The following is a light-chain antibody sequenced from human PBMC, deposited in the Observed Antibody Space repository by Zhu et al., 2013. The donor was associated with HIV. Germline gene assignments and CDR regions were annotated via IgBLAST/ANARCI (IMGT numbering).Light chain of an antibody. V-gene: IGLV1-51*01. CDR1: TSNIGNNY. CDR3: GTWDSTLSAV. Sequence: QSVLTQPPSVSAAPGQKVSVSCSGSTSNIGNNYVSWYQQFPGTAPKLLIYDNNKRPSGIPARFSGSKSGTSATLAITGLQTGDEADYYCGTWDSTLSAVFGGGTKLTVL. J-gene: IGLJ3*02. CDR2: DNN.